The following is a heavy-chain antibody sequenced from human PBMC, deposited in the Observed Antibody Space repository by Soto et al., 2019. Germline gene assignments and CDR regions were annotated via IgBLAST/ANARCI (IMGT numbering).Heavy chain of an antibody. J-gene: IGHJ4*02. D-gene: IGHD6-19*01. CDR3: ARDGVVWGNSGWYDY. V-gene: IGHV1-3*01. CDR1: GYIFTNYA. Sequence: QVQLVQSGAEVTKPGASVTVSCKTSGYIFTNYAIHWVRQAPGQGLEWMGWVNAGNNVIVYSQKFQDRVTISRDTSASAAYMDLSSLRVEDTAVYYRARDGVVWGNSGWYDYWGQGTLVTVSS. CDR2: VNAGNNVI.